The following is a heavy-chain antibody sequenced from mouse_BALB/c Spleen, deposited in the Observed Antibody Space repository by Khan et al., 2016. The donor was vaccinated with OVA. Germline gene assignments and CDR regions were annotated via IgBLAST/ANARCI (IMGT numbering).Heavy chain of an antibody. V-gene: IGHV1S137*01. CDR3: ARLTLRLYY. D-gene: IGHD1-1*01. J-gene: IGHJ4*01. CDR2: ITTYSGDT. Sequence: QMQLEESGPELVRPGVSVKISCKGSGYTFTDYGMHWVRQSPAKSLEWIGVITTYSGDTNYNQKFKGKATMTVDKSSSTAYMELARLTSEDSAIYYCARLTLRLYYWGQGTSVTVSS. CDR1: GYTFTDYG.